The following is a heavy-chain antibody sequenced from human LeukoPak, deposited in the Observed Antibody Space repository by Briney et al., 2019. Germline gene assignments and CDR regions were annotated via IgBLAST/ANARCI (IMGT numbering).Heavy chain of an antibody. Sequence: PSETLSLTCTVSGGSISSSSYYWSWIRQPPGKGLEWIGYIYYSGSTNYNPSLKSRVTMSVDTSKNQFSLKLSSVTAADTAVYYCARGNVYDVKDYWGQGTLVTVSS. J-gene: IGHJ4*02. CDR1: GGSISSSSYY. V-gene: IGHV4-61*01. CDR3: ARGNVYDVKDY. D-gene: IGHD3-3*01. CDR2: IYYSGST.